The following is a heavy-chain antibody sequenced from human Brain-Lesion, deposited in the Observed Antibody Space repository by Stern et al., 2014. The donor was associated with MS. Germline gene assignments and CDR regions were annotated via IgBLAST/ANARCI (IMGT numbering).Heavy chain of an antibody. Sequence: VQLVESGPGLVKPSQTLSLTCTVSGGSISSGRDYWSWIRQPLGKGLEWSGRIHPSGGALYSPFLKSRVTLSTDTSTTQFSLSLTSATAADTAIYYCAGGYRIFDYWGQGILVTVSS. CDR2: IHPSGGA. J-gene: IGHJ4*02. CDR3: AGGYRIFDY. CDR1: GGSISSGRDY. V-gene: IGHV4-61*02. D-gene: IGHD5-18*01.